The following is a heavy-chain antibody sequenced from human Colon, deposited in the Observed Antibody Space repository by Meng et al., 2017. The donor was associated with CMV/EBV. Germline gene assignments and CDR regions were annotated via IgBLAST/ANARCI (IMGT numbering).Heavy chain of an antibody. J-gene: IGHJ4*02. CDR3: ARRHGRYFDY. D-gene: IGHD2-8*01. CDR1: GLTVNNVW. V-gene: IGHV3-23*01. CDR2: ISGDSVDT. Sequence: GGSLRLSCIVSGLTVNNVWMSWARQGSGKGLEWVASISGDSVDTYFGDSVRGRFAISRDVSKNTVFLQMHSLRVEDTALYFCARRHGRYFDYWGQGTVVTVSS.